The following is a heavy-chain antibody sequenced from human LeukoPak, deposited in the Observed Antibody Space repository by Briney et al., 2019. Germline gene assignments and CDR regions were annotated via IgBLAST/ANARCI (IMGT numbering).Heavy chain of an antibody. CDR3: ARLATNYYGSGITTYYFDY. Sequence: GGSLRLSCAASGFTVSSNYMSWVRQAPGKGLEWVSVIYSGGSTYYADSVKGRFTISRDNSKNTLYLQMNSLRAEDTAVYYCARLATNYYGSGITTYYFDYWGQGTLVTVSS. CDR2: IYSGGST. CDR1: GFTVSSNY. D-gene: IGHD3-10*01. V-gene: IGHV3-66*01. J-gene: IGHJ4*02.